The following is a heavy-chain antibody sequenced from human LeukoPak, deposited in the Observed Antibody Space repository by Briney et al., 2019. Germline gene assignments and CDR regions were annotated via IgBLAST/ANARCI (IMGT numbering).Heavy chain of an antibody. D-gene: IGHD4-23*01. V-gene: IGHV4-39*01. Sequence: SETLSLTCTVSGGSISSSSYYWGWIRQPPGKGLEWIGSIYYSGDTYYNPSLKSRVTISVDTSKNQFSLKLSSVTAADTAMYYCARTYYGGNSPLFDYWGQGTLVTVSS. J-gene: IGHJ4*02. CDR3: ARTYYGGNSPLFDY. CDR1: GGSISSSSYY. CDR2: IYYSGDT.